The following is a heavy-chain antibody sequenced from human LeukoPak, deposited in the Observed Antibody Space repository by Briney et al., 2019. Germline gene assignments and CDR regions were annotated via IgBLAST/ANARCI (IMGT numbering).Heavy chain of an antibody. CDR2: IYTSGST. CDR1: GGSISSGSYY. CDR3: ARFRLDIENYQFDY. V-gene: IGHV4-61*02. Sequence: SQTLSLTCTVSGGSISSGSYYWSWIRQPAGKGLEWIGRIYTSGSTNYNPSLKSRVTISVDTSKNQFSLKLSSVTAADTAVYYCARFRLDIENYQFDYWGQGTLVTVSS. J-gene: IGHJ4*02. D-gene: IGHD1-7*01.